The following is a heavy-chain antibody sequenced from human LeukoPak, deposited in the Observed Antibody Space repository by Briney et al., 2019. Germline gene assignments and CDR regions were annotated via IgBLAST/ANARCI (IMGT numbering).Heavy chain of an antibody. J-gene: IGHJ4*02. CDR1: GGSISSYY. CDR2: IYYSGST. D-gene: IGHD3-22*01. CDR3: ACSSDSSGYYYASC. V-gene: IGHV4-59*01. Sequence: SETLSLTCTVSGGSISSYYWSWIRQPPGKGLEWIGYIYYSGSTNYNPSLKSRVTISVDTSKNQFSLKLSSVTAADTAVYYCACSSDSSGYYYASCWGQGTLVTVSS.